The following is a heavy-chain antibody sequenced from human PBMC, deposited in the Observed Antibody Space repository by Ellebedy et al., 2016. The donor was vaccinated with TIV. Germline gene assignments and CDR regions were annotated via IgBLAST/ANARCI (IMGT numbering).Heavy chain of an antibody. D-gene: IGHD3-3*01. CDR1: GGTFSSYA. Sequence: SVKVSXXASGGTFSSYAISWVRQAPGQGLEWMGGIIPIFGTANYAQKFQGRVTITADESTSTAYMELSSLRSEDTAVYYCATTIFGVVIIPSFDYWGQGTLVTVSS. CDR3: ATTIFGVVIIPSFDY. V-gene: IGHV1-69*13. J-gene: IGHJ4*02. CDR2: IIPIFGTA.